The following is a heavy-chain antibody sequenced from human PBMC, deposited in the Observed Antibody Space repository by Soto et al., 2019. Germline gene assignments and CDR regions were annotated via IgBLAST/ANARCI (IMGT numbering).Heavy chain of an antibody. CDR3: ARDHPHSYGVYYFDY. Sequence: SETLSLTCTVSGGSISNYYWSWLRQPPGKGLEWIGYIYSRGSTHYNPSLQSRINISADTSKNQVSLKERSVTAADTAVYYCARDHPHSYGVYYFDYWGQGTPVTVS. CDR2: IYSRGST. J-gene: IGHJ4*02. CDR1: GGSISNYY. V-gene: IGHV4-59*01. D-gene: IGHD5-18*01.